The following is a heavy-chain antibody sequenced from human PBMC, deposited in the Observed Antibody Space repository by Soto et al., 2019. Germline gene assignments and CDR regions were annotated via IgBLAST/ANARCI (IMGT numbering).Heavy chain of an antibody. CDR3: ARTYYSDSSGYGACDY. CDR1: GGSFSGFF. D-gene: IGHD3-22*01. Sequence: SETLSLTCAVYGGSFSGFFWGWFRQPPGKGLEWIGNIYRSGTTYYNPSLKTRVTISVDTSKNQFSLRLSSVTAANTAVYFCARTYYSDSSGYGACDYWGQGSLVTVSS. J-gene: IGHJ4*02. V-gene: IGHV4-34*01. CDR2: IYRSGTT.